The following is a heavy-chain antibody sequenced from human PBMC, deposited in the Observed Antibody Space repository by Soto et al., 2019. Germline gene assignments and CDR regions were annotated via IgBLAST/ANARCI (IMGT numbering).Heavy chain of an antibody. CDR2: IPYDGSNK. J-gene: IGHJ3*02. D-gene: IGHD2-15*01. Sequence: GGSLRLSCAASGFTFSSYGMHWVRQAPGKGLEWVAVIPYDGSNKYYADSVKGRFTISRDNPKNTLYLQMNSLRAEDTAVYYCAKMTGRYCSGGSCPVDIWGQGTMVTVSS. V-gene: IGHV3-30*18. CDR3: AKMTGRYCSGGSCPVDI. CDR1: GFTFSSYG.